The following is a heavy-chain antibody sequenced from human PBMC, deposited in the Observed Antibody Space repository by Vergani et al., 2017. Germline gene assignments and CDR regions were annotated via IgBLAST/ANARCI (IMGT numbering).Heavy chain of an antibody. V-gene: IGHV4-61*02. J-gene: IGHJ4*02. CDR2: IYTSGST. Sequence: QVQLQESGPGLVKPSQTLSLTCTVSGGSISSGSYHCSWIRQPAGKGLEWIGRIYTSGSTNYNPFLKSRVTMSVDTSKNQFSLKLSSVTAADTAVYYCARQIEYCSGTSCYYFDYWGQGTLVTVSS. CDR3: ARQIEYCSGTSCYYFDY. D-gene: IGHD2-2*01. CDR1: GGSISSGSYH.